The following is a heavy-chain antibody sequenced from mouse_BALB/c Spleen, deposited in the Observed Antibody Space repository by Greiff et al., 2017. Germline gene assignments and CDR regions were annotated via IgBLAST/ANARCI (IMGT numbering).Heavy chain of an antibody. CDR2: ISSGGSYT. J-gene: IGHJ4*01. CDR1: GFTFSSYA. CDR3: ARHPYYYAMDY. Sequence: EVMLVESGGGLVKPGGSLKLSCAASGFTFSSYAMSWVRQSPEKRLEWVAEISSGGSYTYYPDTVTGRFTISRDNAKNTLYLEMSSLRSEDTAMYYCARHPYYYAMDYWGQGTSVTVSS. V-gene: IGHV5-9-4*01.